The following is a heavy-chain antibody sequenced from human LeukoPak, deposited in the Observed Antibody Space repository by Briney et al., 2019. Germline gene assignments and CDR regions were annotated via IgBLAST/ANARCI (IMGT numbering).Heavy chain of an antibody. CDR2: IYYSGST. V-gene: IGHV4-61*01. J-gene: IGHJ4*02. D-gene: IGHD1-26*01. CDR3: ARDSSGVGGGGYFLGL. CDR1: GGSVSSGSYY. Sequence: PSETLSLTCTVSGGSVSSGSYYWSWIRQPPGKGLEWIGYIYYSGSTNYNPSLKSRVTISVDTSKNQFSLKLSSVTAADTAVYYCARDSSGVGGGGYFLGLWGQGTLVTVSS.